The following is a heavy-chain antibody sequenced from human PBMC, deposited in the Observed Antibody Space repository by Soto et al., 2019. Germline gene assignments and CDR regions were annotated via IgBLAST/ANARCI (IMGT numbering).Heavy chain of an antibody. V-gene: IGHV3-30*18. CDR3: AKDLSRYEIYDILTPEAFDI. CDR1: GFTFSSYG. J-gene: IGHJ3*02. Sequence: GGSLRLSCAASGFTFSSYGMHWVRQAPGKGLEWVAVISYDGSNKYYADSVKGRFTISRDNSKNTLYLQMNSLRAEDTAVYYCAKDLSRYEIYDILTPEAFDIWGQGTMVTVS. CDR2: ISYDGSNK. D-gene: IGHD3-9*01.